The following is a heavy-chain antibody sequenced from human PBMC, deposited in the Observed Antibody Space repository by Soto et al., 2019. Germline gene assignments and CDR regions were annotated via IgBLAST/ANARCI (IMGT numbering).Heavy chain of an antibody. V-gene: IGHV4-59*01. Sequence: QVQLQASGPGLVKPSETLSLTCTVSGCSISSYYWSWIRQPPGKGLEWIGYIYYSWSTNYNPSLRSHVAISVDTSKNQFSLKLSSVTAADTALYYCARDGGHDYDSSGYYSYGMDVWGQGTTVAVSS. D-gene: IGHD3-22*01. CDR1: GCSISSYY. J-gene: IGHJ6*02. CDR2: IYYSWST. CDR3: ARDGGHDYDSSGYYSYGMDV.